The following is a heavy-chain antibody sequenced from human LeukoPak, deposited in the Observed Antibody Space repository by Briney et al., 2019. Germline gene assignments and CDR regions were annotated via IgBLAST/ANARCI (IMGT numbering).Heavy chain of an antibody. V-gene: IGHV3-30*04. CDR3: AGDPNWGSGEGGYFDY. D-gene: IGHD7-27*01. J-gene: IGHJ4*02. Sequence: GGSLRLSCAASGFTFSTSAMLWVRQAPGKGLEWVALISSDGGNKYYADSVKGRFTISRDNSKNTLYLQMDSLRTEDTAVYYCAGDPNWGSGEGGYFDYWGQGTLVTVSS. CDR2: ISSDGGNK. CDR1: GFTFSTSA.